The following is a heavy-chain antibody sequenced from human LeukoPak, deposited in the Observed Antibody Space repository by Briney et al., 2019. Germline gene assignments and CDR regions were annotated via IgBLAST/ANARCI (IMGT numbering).Heavy chain of an antibody. CDR1: GGSFSSEA. D-gene: IGHD2-15*01. Sequence: ASVKVSCKAFGGSFSSEAISWVRQAPGQGLEWMGGIIPIFGTANYAQKFQGRVTITTDESTSTAYMEVSSLRSEDTAVYYCGRRAGDCGGGSCYSIDYWGQGTLVTVSS. CDR2: IIPIFGTA. V-gene: IGHV1-69*05. J-gene: IGHJ4*02. CDR3: GRRAGDCGGGSCYSIDY.